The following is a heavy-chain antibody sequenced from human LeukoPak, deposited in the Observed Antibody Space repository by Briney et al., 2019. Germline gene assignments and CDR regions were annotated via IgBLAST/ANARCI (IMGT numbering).Heavy chain of an antibody. CDR1: GGSISSYY. CDR2: IYYSGST. D-gene: IGHD6-13*01. CDR3: ARGTNSSSWYLSDNWFDP. J-gene: IGHJ5*02. V-gene: IGHV4-59*01. Sequence: SETLSLTCTVSGGSISSYYWSWIRQPPGKGLEWIGYIYYSGSTNYNPSLKSRVTISVDTSKNQFSLKLSSVTAADTAVYYCARGTNSSSWYLSDNWFDPWGQGTLVTVSS.